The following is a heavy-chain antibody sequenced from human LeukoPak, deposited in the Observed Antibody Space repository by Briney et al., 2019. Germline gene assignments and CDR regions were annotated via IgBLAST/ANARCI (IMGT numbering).Heavy chain of an antibody. CDR1: GYSFTSYW. Sequence: GESLKISCKGSGYSFTSYWIGWVRQMPGKGLEWMGIIYPGDSDTRYSPSFQGQVTISADKSISTAYLQWSSLKASDTAMYYCAVSTGGYCSGGSCPTPSDYWGQGTLVTVSS. V-gene: IGHV5-51*01. J-gene: IGHJ4*02. CDR3: AVSTGGYCSGGSCPTPSDY. D-gene: IGHD2-15*01. CDR2: IYPGDSDT.